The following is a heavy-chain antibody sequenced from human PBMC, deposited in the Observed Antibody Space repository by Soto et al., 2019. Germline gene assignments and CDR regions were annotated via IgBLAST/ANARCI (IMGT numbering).Heavy chain of an antibody. V-gene: IGHV1-3*01. Sequence: ASVKVSCKASGYTFTSYGIHWVRQAPGQRLEWTGWINAGNGNTKYSEKFQGRVTITRDTSASTAYLELSSLRSEDTAVYYCARDPNDISAYYPRYYYGTDVWGQGTTVTVSS. CDR1: GYTFTSYG. CDR3: ARDPNDISAYYPRYYYGTDV. J-gene: IGHJ6*02. D-gene: IGHD3-22*01. CDR2: INAGNGNT.